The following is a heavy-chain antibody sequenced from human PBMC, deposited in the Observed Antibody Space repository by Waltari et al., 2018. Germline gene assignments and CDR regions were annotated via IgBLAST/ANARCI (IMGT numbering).Heavy chain of an antibody. CDR1: GNTFTRYA. D-gene: IGHD3-10*01. V-gene: IGHV1-3*01. CDR2: ITAANVNT. Sequence: QVQLVQSGAEVKKPGASVKVSCKAAGNTFTRYAIHWVRQAPGQRLEWMGWITAANVNTKYSEKFQGGVTFTRDTSASTAYMELSSLKSEDTAVYYCARNLGGFDPWGQGTLVIVSS. J-gene: IGHJ5*02. CDR3: ARNLGGFDP.